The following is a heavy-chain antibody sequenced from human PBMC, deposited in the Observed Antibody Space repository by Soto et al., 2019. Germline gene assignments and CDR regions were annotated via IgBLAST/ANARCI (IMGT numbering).Heavy chain of an antibody. J-gene: IGHJ4*02. Sequence: SETLSLTCTVSGGSISSYYWSWIRQPPGKGLEWIGYIYYSGSTNYNPSLKSRVTISVDTSKNQFSLKLSSVTAADTAVYYCARTGSGSGTDFWGQGTLVTVSS. V-gene: IGHV4-59*01. CDR1: GGSISSYY. D-gene: IGHD3-10*01. CDR3: ARTGSGSGTDF. CDR2: IYYSGST.